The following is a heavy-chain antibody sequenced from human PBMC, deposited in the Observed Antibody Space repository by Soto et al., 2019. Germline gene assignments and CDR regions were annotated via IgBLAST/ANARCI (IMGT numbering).Heavy chain of an antibody. D-gene: IGHD4-17*01. CDR2: ISAYNGNT. Sequence: QVQLVQSGAEAKKPGASVKVSCKASGYTFTSYGISWVRQAPGQGLEWMGWISAYNGNTNYAQKLQGRVTMTTDTTTSTAYMERRSLRSDDTAVYYCASQGDHSYGGNRGWFDYWGQGTLVTVSA. V-gene: IGHV1-18*01. J-gene: IGHJ4*02. CDR3: ASQGDHSYGGNRGWFDY. CDR1: GYTFTSYG.